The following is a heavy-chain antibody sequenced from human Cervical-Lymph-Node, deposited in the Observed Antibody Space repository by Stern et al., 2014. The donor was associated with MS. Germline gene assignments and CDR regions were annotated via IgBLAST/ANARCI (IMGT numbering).Heavy chain of an antibody. CDR1: GYTFTYYP. D-gene: IGHD3-10*01. J-gene: IGHJ4*02. CDR2: INTNSGNP. V-gene: IGHV7-4-1*02. Sequence: QVQLLQSESELKMPGASVKVACKASGYTFTYYPMNWVRQAPGQGLEWMGWINTNSGNPTYAEGFTGRFAFSLDTSVSTAYLQISSLKAEDTAVYYCATGSGDYWGRGTLVTVSS. CDR3: ATGSGDY.